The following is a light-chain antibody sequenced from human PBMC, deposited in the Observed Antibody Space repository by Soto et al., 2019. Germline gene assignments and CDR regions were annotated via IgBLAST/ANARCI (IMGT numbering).Light chain of an antibody. CDR2: DAS. CDR3: QQYYNSAI. Sequence: EIVLTQSPATLSLSPGERATLSYRASQSVSSYLAWYQQKPGQAPRLLIYDASNRATGIPDRFSGSGSGTDFTLTISRLEPEDFAVYYCQQYYNSAIFGQGTRLEIK. V-gene: IGKV3-11*01. J-gene: IGKJ5*01. CDR1: QSVSSY.